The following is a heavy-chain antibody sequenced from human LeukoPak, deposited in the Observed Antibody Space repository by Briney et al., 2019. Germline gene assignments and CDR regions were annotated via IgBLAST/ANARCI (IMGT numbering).Heavy chain of an antibody. CDR2: FSASGNS. CDR1: GDSISSDDYY. CDR3: ARDWRSSYYYDRSGNPKSQGFDI. J-gene: IGHJ3*02. V-gene: IGHV4-61*02. D-gene: IGHD3-22*01. Sequence: SQTLSLTCTVSGDSISSDDYYWSWIRQPAGKGLEWIGRFSASGNSNYNPSLKSRLTISVDRSKNQFSLKLSSVTAADTAVYYCARDWRSSYYYDRSGNPKSQGFDIWGQGTMVTVSS.